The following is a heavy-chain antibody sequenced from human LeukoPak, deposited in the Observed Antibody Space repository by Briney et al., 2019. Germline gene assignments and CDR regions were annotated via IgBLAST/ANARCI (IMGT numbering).Heavy chain of an antibody. CDR1: GFTFSSYG. CDR3: AHVKARSGSTLGS. J-gene: IGHJ3*02. Sequence: PGGSLRLSCAASGFTFSSYGMNWVRQAPGKGLEWVSNISGSGSDIYYADSVKGRFTISRDNAKNSLFLQMNSLRAEDTAVYFCAHVKARSGSTLGSWGQGAIVTVSS. D-gene: IGHD2/OR15-2a*01. V-gene: IGHV3-48*03. CDR2: ISGSGSDI.